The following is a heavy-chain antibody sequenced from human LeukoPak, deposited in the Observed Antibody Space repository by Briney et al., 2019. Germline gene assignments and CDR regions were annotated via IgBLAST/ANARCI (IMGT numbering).Heavy chain of an antibody. CDR2: IYTSGST. CDR3: ARDIVVVVAANGWFDP. CDR1: GGSIGSYY. J-gene: IGHJ5*02. V-gene: IGHV4-4*07. Sequence: SETLSLTCTVSGGSIGSYYWSWIRQPAGKGLEWIGRIYTSGSTNYNPSLKSRVTMSVDTSKNQFSLKLSSVTAADTAVYYCARDIVVVVAANGWFDPWGQGTLVTVSS. D-gene: IGHD2-15*01.